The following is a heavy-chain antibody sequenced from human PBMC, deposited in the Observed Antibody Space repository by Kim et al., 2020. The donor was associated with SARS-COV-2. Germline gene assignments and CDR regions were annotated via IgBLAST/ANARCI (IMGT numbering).Heavy chain of an antibody. CDR2: INAGNGNT. CDR3: AREADTAMVRGVWFDP. J-gene: IGHJ5*02. D-gene: IGHD5-18*01. Sequence: ASVKVSRKASGYTFTSYAMHWVRQAPGQRLEWMGWINAGNGNTKYSQKFQGRVTITRDTSASTAYMELSSLRSEDTAVYYCAREADTAMVRGVWFDPWGQGTLVTVSS. CDR1: GYTFTSYA. V-gene: IGHV1-3*01.